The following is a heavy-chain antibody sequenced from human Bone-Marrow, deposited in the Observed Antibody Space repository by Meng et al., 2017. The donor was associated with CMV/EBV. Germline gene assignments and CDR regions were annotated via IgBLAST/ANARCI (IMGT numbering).Heavy chain of an antibody. CDR3: ASHCSSTSCYASMYAFDI. J-gene: IGHJ3*02. V-gene: IGHV4-39*07. D-gene: IGHD2-2*01. Sequence: SETLSLTCTVSGGSISSSSYYWGWIRQPPGKGLEWIGSIYYSGSTYYNPSLKSRVTISVDTSKNQFSLKLSSVTAADTAVYYCASHCSSTSCYASMYAFDIWGQGTMVTVS. CDR1: GGSISSSSYY. CDR2: IYYSGST.